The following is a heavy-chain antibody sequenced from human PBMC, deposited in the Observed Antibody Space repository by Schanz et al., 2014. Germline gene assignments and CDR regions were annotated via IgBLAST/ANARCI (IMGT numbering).Heavy chain of an antibody. CDR1: GFTFSFSG. V-gene: IGHV3-30*02. J-gene: IGHJ6*02. CDR2: IRYDGSSK. CDR3: AKDPYGMDV. Sequence: VQLVESGGGLVQPGGSLRLSCAASGFTFSFSGMHWVRQAPGRGLEWVAFIRYDGSSKYYADSVRGRFTISRDDSKNTLYLQMNSLRAEDTAVYYCAKDPYGMDVWGQGTTVTVSS.